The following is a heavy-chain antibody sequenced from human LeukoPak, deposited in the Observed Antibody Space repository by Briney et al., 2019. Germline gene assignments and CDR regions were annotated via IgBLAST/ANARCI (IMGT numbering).Heavy chain of an antibody. D-gene: IGHD2-15*01. CDR1: GGSISSYY. Sequence: SETLSLTCTVSGGSISSYYWSWIRQPPGKGLEWIGYIYYSGSTYYNPSLKGRVTISVDTSKNQFSLKLSSVTAADTAVYYCARGLGYWFDPWGQGTLVTVSS. CDR2: IYYSGST. V-gene: IGHV4-59*12. J-gene: IGHJ5*02. CDR3: ARGLGYWFDP.